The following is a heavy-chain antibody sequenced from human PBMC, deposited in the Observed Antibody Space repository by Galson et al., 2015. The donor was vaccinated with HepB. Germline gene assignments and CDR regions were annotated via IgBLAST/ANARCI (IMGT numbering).Heavy chain of an antibody. CDR1: GFTFSSYS. V-gene: IGHV3-21*01. CDR3: ARRGAQLNADCGGDCTYWYFDL. J-gene: IGHJ2*01. D-gene: IGHD2-21*02. CDR2: ISSSSSYI. Sequence: SLRLSCAASGFTFSSYSMNWVRQAPGKGLEWVSSISSSSSYIYYADSVKGRFTISRDNAKNSLYLQMNSLRAEDTAVYYCARRGAQLNADCGGDCTYWYFDLWGRGTLVTVSS.